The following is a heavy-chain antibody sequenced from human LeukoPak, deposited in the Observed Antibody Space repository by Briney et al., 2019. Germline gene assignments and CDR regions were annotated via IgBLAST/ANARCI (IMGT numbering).Heavy chain of an antibody. CDR3: ARGVGATRDYYYGMDV. V-gene: IGHV4-59*01. CDR2: IYSSGST. J-gene: IGHJ6*02. Sequence: SETLSLTCTVSGGAISGYYWSWIRQPPGKGLEWIGYIYSSGSTNYNPSLKSRVTISVDTSKNQFSLKLSSVTAADTAVYYCARGVGATRDYYYGMDVWGQGTTVTVSS. D-gene: IGHD1-26*01. CDR1: GGAISGYY.